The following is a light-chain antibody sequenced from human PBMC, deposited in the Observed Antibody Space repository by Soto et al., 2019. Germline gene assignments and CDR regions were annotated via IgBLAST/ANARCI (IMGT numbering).Light chain of an antibody. J-gene: IGKJ1*01. CDR1: QCISTY. Sequence: DIQMTQSPSTLPASFGDRVTITCRACQCISTYVNWYQQKPGKAPKLLIYAASSLQSGVPSRFSGSGSETDFTLTISSLQPEDFATYSCQQSYSTTWTFGQGTKVDI. V-gene: IGKV1-39*01. CDR2: AAS. CDR3: QQSYSTTWT.